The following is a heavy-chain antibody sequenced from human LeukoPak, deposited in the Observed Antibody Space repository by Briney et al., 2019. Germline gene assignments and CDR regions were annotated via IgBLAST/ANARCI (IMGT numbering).Heavy chain of an antibody. D-gene: IGHD3-10*01. Sequence: PSETLSLTCTVSGGSISSYYWSWIRQPAGKGLEWIGRIYTSGSTNYNPSLKSQVTMSVDTSKNQFSLKLSSVTAADTAVYYCAGPLRNWGSGSNNWFDPWGQGTLVTVSS. V-gene: IGHV4-4*07. CDR2: IYTSGST. CDR1: GGSISSYY. J-gene: IGHJ5*02. CDR3: AGPLRNWGSGSNNWFDP.